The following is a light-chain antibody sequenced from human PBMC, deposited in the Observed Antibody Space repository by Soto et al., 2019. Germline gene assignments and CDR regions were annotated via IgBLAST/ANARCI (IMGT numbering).Light chain of an antibody. J-gene: IGLJ3*02. V-gene: IGLV1-47*01. Sequence: QPVLIQPPSASGTPGQRVTISCPGSDSDIGSNYVYWYQQLPGAAPKLLIYKNNQRPSGVPDRFSGSKSGTSASLAISGLRSEDEADYYCATWDDSLSGWVFGGGTKLTVL. CDR3: ATWDDSLSGWV. CDR2: KNN. CDR1: DSDIGSNY.